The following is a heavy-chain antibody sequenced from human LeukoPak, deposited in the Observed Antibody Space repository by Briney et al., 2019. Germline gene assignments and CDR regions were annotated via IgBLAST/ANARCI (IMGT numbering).Heavy chain of an antibody. V-gene: IGHV1-69*04. CDR3: AIGSGYYSYFDY. Sequence: SVKVSCKASGGTFSSYAISWVRQAPGQGLEWMGRIIPILGIANYAQKFQGRVTITADKSASTAYMELSSLRSEDTAVYYCAIGSGYYSYFDYWGQGTLVTVSS. CDR1: GGTFSSYA. CDR2: IIPILGIA. J-gene: IGHJ4*02. D-gene: IGHD3-22*01.